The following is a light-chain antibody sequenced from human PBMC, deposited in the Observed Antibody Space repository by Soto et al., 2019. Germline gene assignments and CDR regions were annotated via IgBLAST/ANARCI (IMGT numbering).Light chain of an antibody. CDR3: QQYNSWPPDRT. CDR1: QSVGSN. CDR2: GAS. Sequence: EIVMTQSPATLSVSPGERATLSCRASQSVGSNLAWYQQKPGQAPRLLIYGASTRATGIPARFSGSGSGTESTLTISSLQSEDFAIYFCQQYNSWPPDRTFGQGTKVEIK. J-gene: IGKJ1*01. V-gene: IGKV3-15*01.